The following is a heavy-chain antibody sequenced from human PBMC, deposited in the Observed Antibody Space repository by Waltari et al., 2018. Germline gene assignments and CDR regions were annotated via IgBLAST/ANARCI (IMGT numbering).Heavy chain of an antibody. D-gene: IGHD5-12*01. CDR1: GGSISSYY. CDR3: ASYSGYDSYGY. V-gene: IGHV4-59*01. Sequence: QVQLQESGPGLVKPSETLSLTCTVSGGSISSYYWSWIRQPPGKGLEWIGYIYYSGSTNYHPSLKSRVTISVDTSKNQFSLKLSSVTAADTAVYYCASYSGYDSYGYWGQGTLVTVSS. J-gene: IGHJ4*02. CDR2: IYYSGST.